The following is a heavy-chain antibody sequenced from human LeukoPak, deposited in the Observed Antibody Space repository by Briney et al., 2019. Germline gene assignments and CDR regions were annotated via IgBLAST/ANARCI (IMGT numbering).Heavy chain of an antibody. CDR1: GFTFSTFE. CDR3: ARGRGSIYYGSDY. V-gene: IGHV3-48*03. J-gene: IGHJ4*02. Sequence: GGSLRLSCAASGFTFSTFEMNWVRQAPGKGLEWLSYIDASGTTIYYADSVKGRFTMSRDNAKNSLYLQMNTLRADDTAVYYCARGRGSIYYGSDYWGQGTLVTVSS. CDR2: IDASGTTI. D-gene: IGHD1-26*01.